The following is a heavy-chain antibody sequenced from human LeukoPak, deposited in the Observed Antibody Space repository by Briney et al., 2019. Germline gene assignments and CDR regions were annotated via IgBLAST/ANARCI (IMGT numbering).Heavy chain of an antibody. CDR1: GFTFSTSA. V-gene: IGHV3-48*02. CDR2: ISTSGITK. Sequence: GGSLRLSSAPPGFTFSTSAMSWGRQAPGKGLEWLSSISTSGITKYYADSVKGRFTISRDHSKNSLYLQMKSLRDEGTAVYNCSKMFSSVWYYFDNGGQGTLVTVSS. CDR3: SKMFSSVWYYFDN. D-gene: IGHD5/OR15-5a*01. J-gene: IGHJ4*02.